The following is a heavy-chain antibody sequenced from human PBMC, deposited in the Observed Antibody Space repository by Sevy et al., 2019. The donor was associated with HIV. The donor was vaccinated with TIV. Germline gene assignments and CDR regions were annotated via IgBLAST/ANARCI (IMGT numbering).Heavy chain of an antibody. CDR3: ARERLWAFDY. J-gene: IGHJ4*02. CDR1: GFTFSSYA. Sequence: GGSLRLSCAASGFTFSSYAMHWVRQAPGKGLEWVAVISYDGSNKYYADSVKGRFTISRDNSKNTLYLQMNSLRAEDTAVYYWARERLWAFDYWGQGTLVTVSS. CDR2: ISYDGSNK. D-gene: IGHD5-18*01. V-gene: IGHV3-30-3*01.